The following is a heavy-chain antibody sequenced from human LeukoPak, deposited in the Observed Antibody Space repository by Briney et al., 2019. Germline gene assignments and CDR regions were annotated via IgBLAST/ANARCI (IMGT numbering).Heavy chain of an antibody. V-gene: IGHV2-70*01. D-gene: IGHD6-13*01. CDR1: GFSLSPSGMC. Sequence: SGPTLVNPTQTLTLTCTFSGFSLSPSGMCVSWIRQPPGKALEWLALIDWDDDKYYSTSLKTRLTISKDTSKNQVVLTMTNMDPVDTATYYCARIEEYSSSWYYFDYWGQGTLVTVSS. CDR3: ARIEEYSSSWYYFDY. J-gene: IGHJ4*02. CDR2: IDWDDDK.